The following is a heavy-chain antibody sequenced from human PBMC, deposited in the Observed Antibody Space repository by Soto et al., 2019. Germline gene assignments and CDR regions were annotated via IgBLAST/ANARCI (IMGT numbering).Heavy chain of an antibody. J-gene: IGHJ5*02. Sequence: SETLSLTCTVSGGSISRYYWSWIRQPPGKGLEWIGYIYYSGSTNYNPSLKSRVTISVDTSKNQFSLKLSSVTAADTAVYYCAREMTTVTTHNWFDPWGQGTLVTVSS. D-gene: IGHD4-4*01. CDR1: GGSISRYY. CDR2: IYYSGST. CDR3: AREMTTVTTHNWFDP. V-gene: IGHV4-59*01.